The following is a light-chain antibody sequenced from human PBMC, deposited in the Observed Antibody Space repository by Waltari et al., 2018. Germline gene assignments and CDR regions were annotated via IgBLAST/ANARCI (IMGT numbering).Light chain of an antibody. J-gene: IGKJ2*01. CDR3: LQYGNSPGT. Sequence: SSRATDNCTRISLAWYQHKPGQAPRLLSYGASSRATGIPDRFSGSGSGTDFTLTISRVEPEDIAVYYCLQYGNSPGTFGQGSKLQIK. V-gene: IGKV3-20*01. CDR2: GAS. CDR1: DNCTRIS.